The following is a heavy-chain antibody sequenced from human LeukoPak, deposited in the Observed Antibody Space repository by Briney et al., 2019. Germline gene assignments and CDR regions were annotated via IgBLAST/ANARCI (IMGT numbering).Heavy chain of an antibody. CDR3: AKDLTVVVVSMTGAFDI. Sequence: GGSLRLSCAASGFPFSSYAMSWVSQPPGKGLEWVSAISYSGGSTYYAETVKGRFTISRDNSKNTLYMQMNSLRAEDTAVYYCAKDLTVVVVSMTGAFDIWGQGTMVTVSS. D-gene: IGHD3-22*01. J-gene: IGHJ3*02. CDR2: ISYSGGST. CDR1: GFPFSSYA. V-gene: IGHV3-23*01.